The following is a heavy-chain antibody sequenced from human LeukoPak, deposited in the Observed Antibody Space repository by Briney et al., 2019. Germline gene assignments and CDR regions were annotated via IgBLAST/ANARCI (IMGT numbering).Heavy chain of an antibody. CDR2: ITSDSSNI. D-gene: IGHD1-14*01. V-gene: IGHV3-21*01. CDR3: ARELLAGTRAAFDI. J-gene: IGHJ3*02. CDR1: EFVFSNHA. Sequence: GGSLRLSCVASEFVFSNHAMIWVRQAPGKGLEWISSITSDSSNIFYANSVRGRFTISRDNSKNTLYLQMNSLRAEDTAVYYCARELLAGTRAAFDIWGQGTMVTVSS.